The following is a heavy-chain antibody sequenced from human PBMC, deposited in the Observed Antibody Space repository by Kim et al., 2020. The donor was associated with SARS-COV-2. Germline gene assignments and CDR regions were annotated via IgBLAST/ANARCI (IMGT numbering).Heavy chain of an antibody. J-gene: IGHJ2*01. V-gene: IGHV3-53*01. CDR2: LYSGGRT. CDR1: GFTVSSNS. CDR3: SREDTSVTTWYFCL. D-gene: IGHD4-17*01. Sequence: GGSLRLSCAASGFTVSSNSLHWVRQAPGKGLEWVSVLYSGGRTSYADSVMGRFIISRDNSKNTLYLQLNILLAADTAAYYCSREDTSVTTWYFCLWGPG.